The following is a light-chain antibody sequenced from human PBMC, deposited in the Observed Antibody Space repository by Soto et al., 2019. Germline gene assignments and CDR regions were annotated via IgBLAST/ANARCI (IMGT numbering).Light chain of an antibody. CDR2: DVS. V-gene: IGLV2-14*03. CDR1: SSDVGGYNY. Sequence: QSALTQPASVSGSPGQSITISCTGTSSDVGGYNYVSWYQQHPGKAPKLMIYDVSNRPSGVSNRFSGSKSGNTASLTISGLLAEYEAEYYCSSYTSSSTFVFGGGTKRTVL. J-gene: IGLJ2*01. CDR3: SSYTSSSTFV.